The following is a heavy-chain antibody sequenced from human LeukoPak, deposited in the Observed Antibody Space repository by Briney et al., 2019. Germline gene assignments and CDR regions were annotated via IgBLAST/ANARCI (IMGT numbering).Heavy chain of an antibody. CDR2: INPNSGGT. CDR3: AREFSGTSIAARVFDS. D-gene: IGHD6-6*01. J-gene: IGHJ4*02. V-gene: IGHV1-2*02. CDR1: GYTFTGYY. Sequence: ASVKVSCKASGYTFTGYYMHWVRQAPGQGLEWMGWINPNSGGTNYAQKFQGRVTMTRDTSISTAYMELSRLRSDDTAMYYCAREFSGTSIAARVFDSCGQGTLVTVSS.